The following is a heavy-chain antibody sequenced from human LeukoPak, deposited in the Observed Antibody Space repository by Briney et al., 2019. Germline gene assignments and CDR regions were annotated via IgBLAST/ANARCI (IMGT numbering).Heavy chain of an antibody. Sequence: SETLSLTCTVSGGSIRNYYWNWIRQPPGKGLEWIGYIYYSGSTYYNPSLKSRLTISLDTSNNQFSLKLSSVTAADTAVYYCARGPVRDYSNYWGQGTLVTVSS. CDR3: ARGPVRDYSNY. J-gene: IGHJ4*02. V-gene: IGHV4-59*06. D-gene: IGHD4-11*01. CDR2: IYYSGST. CDR1: GGSIRNYY.